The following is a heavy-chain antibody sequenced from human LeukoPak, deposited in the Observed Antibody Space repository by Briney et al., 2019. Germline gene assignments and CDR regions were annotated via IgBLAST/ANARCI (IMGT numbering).Heavy chain of an antibody. Sequence: SETLSLTCAVYGGSFSGYYWSWIRQPPGKGLEWIGEINHSGSTNYNPSLKSRVTISVDTSKNQFSLKLSSVTAADTAVYYCARGREVVVVPAATPNYYYYGMDAWGQGTTVTVSS. D-gene: IGHD2-2*01. V-gene: IGHV4-34*01. CDR1: GGSFSGYY. CDR3: ARGREVVVVPAATPNYYYYGMDA. J-gene: IGHJ6*02. CDR2: INHSGST.